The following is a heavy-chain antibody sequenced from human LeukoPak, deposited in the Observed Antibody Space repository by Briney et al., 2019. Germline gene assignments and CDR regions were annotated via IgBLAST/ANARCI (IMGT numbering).Heavy chain of an antibody. CDR2: INHSGST. CDR1: GGSISGYW. J-gene: IGHJ6*02. V-gene: IGHV4-34*01. CDR3: ARDTRPTDYYYYGMDV. Sequence: PSETLSLTCAVYGGSISGYWWSWIRQPPGKGLEWIGEINHSGSTNYKPSLRSRVGMSVDTSKNQVSLTLSAVTAADTAVYYCARDTRPTDYYYYGMDVWGQGTTVTVSS.